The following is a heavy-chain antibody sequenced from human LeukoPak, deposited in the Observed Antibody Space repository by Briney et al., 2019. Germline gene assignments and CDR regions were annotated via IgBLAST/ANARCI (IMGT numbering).Heavy chain of an antibody. Sequence: PSETLSLTCTVSGGSLSSYYWSWIRQPAGKGLEWIGRIYTSGSTNYNPSLKSRVTMSVDTSKNQFSLKLSSVTAADTAVYYCAGDKERSNYNYYYYYMDVWGKGTTVTVSS. CDR2: IYTSGST. J-gene: IGHJ6*03. CDR3: AGDKERSNYNYYYYYMDV. V-gene: IGHV4-4*07. D-gene: IGHD4-11*01. CDR1: GGSLSSYY.